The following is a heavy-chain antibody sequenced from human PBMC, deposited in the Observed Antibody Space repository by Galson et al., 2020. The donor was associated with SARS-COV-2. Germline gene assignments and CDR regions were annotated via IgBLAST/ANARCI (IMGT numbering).Heavy chain of an antibody. Sequence: ASVKVSCKASGYTFTSYYMHWVRQAPGQGLEWMGIINPSGGSTSYAQKFRGRVTMTRDTSTSTVYMELSSLRSEDTAVYYCARASAMIVVDSGYYGMDVWGQGTTVTVSS. CDR2: INPSGGST. J-gene: IGHJ6*02. V-gene: IGHV1-46*03. CDR3: ARASAMIVVDSGYYGMDV. CDR1: GYTFTSYY. D-gene: IGHD3-22*01.